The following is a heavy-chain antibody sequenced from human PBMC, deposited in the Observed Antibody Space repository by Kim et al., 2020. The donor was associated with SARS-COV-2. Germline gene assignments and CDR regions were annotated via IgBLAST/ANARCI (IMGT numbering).Heavy chain of an antibody. J-gene: IGHJ4*02. D-gene: IGHD2-2*01. Sequence: SLKSRVTISVDTSKNQVSLELSSVTAADTAVYYCARVRDIVVVPAAIGYWGQGTLVTVSS. CDR3: ARVRDIVVVPAAIGY. V-gene: IGHV4-34*01.